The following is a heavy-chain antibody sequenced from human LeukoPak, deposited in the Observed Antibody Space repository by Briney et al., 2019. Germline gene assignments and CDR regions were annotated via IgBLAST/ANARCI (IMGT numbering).Heavy chain of an antibody. D-gene: IGHD3-3*01. CDR2: ISSSGSTI. V-gene: IGHV3-11*04. J-gene: IGHJ3*02. CDR3: ARESGYGAAFDI. CDR1: GFTFSDYY. Sequence: TGGSLRLSCAASGFTFSDYYMSWIRQAPGKGLEWVSYISSSGSTIYYADSVKGRFTISRDNAKNSLYLQMNRLRAEDTAVYYCARESGYGAAFDIWGQGTMVTVSS.